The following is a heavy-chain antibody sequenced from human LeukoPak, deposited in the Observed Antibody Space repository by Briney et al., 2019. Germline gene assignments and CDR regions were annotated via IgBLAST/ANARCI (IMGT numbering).Heavy chain of an antibody. D-gene: IGHD2-2*01. Sequence: SETLSLTCTVSGGSISSYYWSWVRQPPGKGLEWVGYIYDSGGNNYNPSLKSRVTISMDKSKNQFTLKLITVTAADTAVYLCARPTTSFDDGGQGTLATVSS. J-gene: IGHJ4*01. CDR1: GGSISSYY. CDR3: ARPTTSFDD. CDR2: IYDSGGN. V-gene: IGHV4-59*01.